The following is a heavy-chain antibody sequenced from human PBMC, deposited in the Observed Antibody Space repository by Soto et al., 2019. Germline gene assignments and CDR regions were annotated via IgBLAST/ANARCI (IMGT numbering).Heavy chain of an antibody. CDR2: VSPYNGNT. Sequence: QIQLVQSGAEVKKPGASVKVYCKASGYTFRKYGISWVRQAPGQGLEWMGWVSPYNGNTDYAQSLRDRVTMTTDTSTSTAYMELRSLTSDDTAVYFCARDRSSSDVWGQGTMVTVSS. CDR1: GYTFRKYG. CDR3: ARDRSSSDV. J-gene: IGHJ3*01. V-gene: IGHV1-18*01.